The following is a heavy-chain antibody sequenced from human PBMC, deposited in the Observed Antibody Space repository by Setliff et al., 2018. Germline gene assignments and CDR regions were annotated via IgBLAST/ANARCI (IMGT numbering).Heavy chain of an antibody. CDR2: TYYGGNT. D-gene: IGHD3-22*01. CDR3: ARAPRYFDSTGSYFDF. Sequence: PSETLSLTCTVSGASISGNSYYWAWIRQPPGKGLEWTASTYYGGNTYYNPSLKSRVTMSVDTSKSQFSLKLTSVTAADTAVYYCARAPRYFDSTGSYFDFWGQGTLVTVSS. CDR1: GASISGNSYY. J-gene: IGHJ4*02. V-gene: IGHV4-39*07.